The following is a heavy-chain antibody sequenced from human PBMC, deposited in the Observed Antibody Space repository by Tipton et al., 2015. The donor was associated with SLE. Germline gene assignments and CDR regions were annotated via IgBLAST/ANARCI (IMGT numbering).Heavy chain of an antibody. Sequence: TLSLTCTVSGASVSSHYRNWIRQTPGKGLEWIGYIHYNRDTHYHPSLKSRVTISVDTSKNQFTLKLSSVTAADTAVYYCAREDVGVMVEASFDIWGQGTVVTVSS. V-gene: IGHV4-59*02. CDR1: GASVSSHY. D-gene: IGHD2-15*01. CDR3: AREDVGVMVEASFDI. CDR2: IHYNRDT. J-gene: IGHJ3*02.